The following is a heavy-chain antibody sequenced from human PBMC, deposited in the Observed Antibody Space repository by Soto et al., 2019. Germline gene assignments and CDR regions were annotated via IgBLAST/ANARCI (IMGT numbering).Heavy chain of an antibody. CDR1: GGSITSGSYY. V-gene: IGHV4-31*03. Sequence: QVQLQESGPRLVKPSQTLSLTCTVSGGSITSGSYYWSWIRQLPGKGLEWIGYVYYNGNTYYHPSLESRITISRDTSKNQFSLRLTSVTAADTAVYYCARGEPYGDFTYWGQGTLVTVSS. J-gene: IGHJ4*02. CDR2: VYYNGNT. D-gene: IGHD4-17*01. CDR3: ARGEPYGDFTY.